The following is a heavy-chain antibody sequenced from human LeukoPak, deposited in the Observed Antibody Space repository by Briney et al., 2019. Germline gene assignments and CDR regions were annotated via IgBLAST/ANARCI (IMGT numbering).Heavy chain of an antibody. CDR1: GFSISTYV. D-gene: IGHD5-18*01. V-gene: IGHV3-21*01. J-gene: IGHJ4*02. CDR2: ISSNGRDI. Sequence: GGSLRLSCAASGFSISTYVMNWVRQAPGQGPEWVSSISSNGRDIFYADPVKGRFTISRDTSKNSLYLQMNSLRADDTALYYCAREDTPMSTNLMVFWGQGALVTVSS. CDR3: AREDTPMSTNLMVF.